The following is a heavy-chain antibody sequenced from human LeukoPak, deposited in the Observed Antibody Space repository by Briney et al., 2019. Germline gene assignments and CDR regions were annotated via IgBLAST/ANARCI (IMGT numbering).Heavy chain of an antibody. CDR3: AKGGLDCSGGSCYTHTIYSEYYFDY. J-gene: IGHJ4*02. Sequence: GGSLRLSCEASGFTFSSYGMSWVRQAPGKGLEWVSAISVSGGTTYYADSVKGRFTISRDNSKNTLYLQMNSLRAEDTAVYYCAKGGLDCSGGSCYTHTIYSEYYFDYWGQGALVTVSS. CDR1: GFTFSSYG. D-gene: IGHD2-15*01. V-gene: IGHV3-23*01. CDR2: ISVSGGTT.